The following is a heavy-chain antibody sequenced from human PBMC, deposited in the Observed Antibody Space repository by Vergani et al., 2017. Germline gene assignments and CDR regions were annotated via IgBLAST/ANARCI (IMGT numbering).Heavy chain of an antibody. V-gene: IGHV4-4*07. CDR3: ARDQWDDDGPRGWFAP. CDR2: VHTDGTA. D-gene: IGHD5-24*01. Sequence: VQLQESGPGLLKPSETLSLTCSVSGASISSYFWSWIRQPAGKVLEWLGRVHTDGTAYYNPSLRTRVRLSADLSQSQFSLKMTSLTAAVTAVYFCARDQWDDDGPRGWFAPWGQGILVTVSS. J-gene: IGHJ5*02. CDR1: GASISSYF.